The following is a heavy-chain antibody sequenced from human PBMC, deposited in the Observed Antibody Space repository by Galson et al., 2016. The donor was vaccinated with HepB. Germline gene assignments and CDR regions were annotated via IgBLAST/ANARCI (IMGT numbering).Heavy chain of an antibody. CDR1: GGSITDYNYY. CDR3: ARAPRMAAAGRTFDY. CDR2: ISYSGTT. J-gene: IGHJ4*02. D-gene: IGHD6-13*01. Sequence: ETLSLTCTVSGGSITDYNYYWGWIRRPPGKGLEWVASISYSGTTYYNPSLGSRVTISADTSKNQFSLNVSSVTATDIGVYFCARAPRMAAAGRTFDYWGRGSLVTVSS. V-gene: IGHV4-39*01.